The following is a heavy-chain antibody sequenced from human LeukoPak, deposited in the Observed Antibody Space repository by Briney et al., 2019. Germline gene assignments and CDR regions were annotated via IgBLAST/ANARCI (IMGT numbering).Heavy chain of an antibody. CDR2: IFYSGST. V-gene: IGHV4-39*01. CDR3: ARTRYYYNSRSYGAPYYFDY. D-gene: IGHD3-10*01. Sequence: SETLSLTCTVSSGSISTSNYYWGWVRQPPGKALEWIGNIFYSGSTYYSPSLKSRVTISLDTSRNQFSLKLSSVTAADTAVYYCARTRYYYNSRSYGAPYYFDYWGQGTLVTVSS. CDR1: SGSISTSNYY. J-gene: IGHJ4*02.